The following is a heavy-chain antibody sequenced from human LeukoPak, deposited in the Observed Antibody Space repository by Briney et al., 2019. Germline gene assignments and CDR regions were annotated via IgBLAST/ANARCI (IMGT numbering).Heavy chain of an antibody. J-gene: IGHJ4*02. CDR2: IYYSGST. CDR3: ARGGSGSYKDFDY. D-gene: IGHD3-10*01. CDR1: GGSFSGYY. Sequence: RSSETLSLTCAVSGGSFSGYYWSWIRQPPGKGLEWIGSIYYSGSTYYNPSLKSRVTISVDTSKNQFSLKLSSVTAADTAVYYCARGGSGSYKDFDYWGQGTLVTVSS. V-gene: IGHV4-34*01.